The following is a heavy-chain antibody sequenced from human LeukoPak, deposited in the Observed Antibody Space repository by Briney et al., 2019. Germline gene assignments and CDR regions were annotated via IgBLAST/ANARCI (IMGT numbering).Heavy chain of an antibody. D-gene: IGHD6-13*01. J-gene: IGHJ4*02. V-gene: IGHV3-30*04. CDR2: ISYDGSNK. CDR3: ARDTLSSWAEYYFDY. Sequence: GGSLRLSCAASGFTFSSYAMHWVRQAPGKGLEWVAVISYDGSNKYYADSVKGRFTISRDNSKNTLYLQMNSLRAEDTAVYYCARDTLSSWAEYYFDYWGQGTLVTVSS. CDR1: GFTFSSYA.